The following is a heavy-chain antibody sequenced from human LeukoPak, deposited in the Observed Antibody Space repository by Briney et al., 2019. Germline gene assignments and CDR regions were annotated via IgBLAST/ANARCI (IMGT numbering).Heavy chain of an antibody. J-gene: IGHJ4*02. CDR3: ARDGIIAVAGTPDY. Sequence: ASVKVSCKASGYTFTSYAMNWVRQAPGQGLEWMGWINPNSGGTNYAQKFQGRVTMTRDTSISTAYMELSRLRSDDTAVYYCARDGIIAVAGTPDYWGQGTLVTVSS. V-gene: IGHV1-2*02. CDR1: GYTFTSYA. CDR2: INPNSGGT. D-gene: IGHD6-19*01.